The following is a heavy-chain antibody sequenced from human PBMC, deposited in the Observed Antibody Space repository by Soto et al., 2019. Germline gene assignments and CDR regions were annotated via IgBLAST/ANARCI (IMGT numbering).Heavy chain of an antibody. J-gene: IGHJ6*03. D-gene: IGHD3-3*01. CDR2: IYSGGST. CDR3: ARAIYDPSYYYMDV. V-gene: IGHV3-53*04. Sequence: PGGSLRLSCAASGFTVSSNYMSWVRQAPGKGLEWVSVIYSGGSTYYADSVKGRFTISRHNSKNTLYLQMNSLRAEDTAVYYCARAIYDPSYYYMDVWGKGTTVTVSS. CDR1: GFTVSSNY.